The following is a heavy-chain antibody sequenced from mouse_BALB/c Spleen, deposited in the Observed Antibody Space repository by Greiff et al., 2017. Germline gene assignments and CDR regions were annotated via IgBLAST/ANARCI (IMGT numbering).Heavy chain of an antibody. CDR1: GFTFSCYT. J-gene: IGHJ4*01. V-gene: IGHV5-12-2*01. Sequence: EVKLEESGGGLVQPGGFLKLSCAASGFTFSCYTMSWVRQTPEKRLEWVAYISNGGGSTYYPDTVKGRFSISRDNDKNTLYLQMSSLKSEDTAMYYCARQGYGNYDAMDYWDQGTSDTVSS. CDR3: ARQGYGNYDAMDY. D-gene: IGHD2-10*02. CDR2: ISNGGGST.